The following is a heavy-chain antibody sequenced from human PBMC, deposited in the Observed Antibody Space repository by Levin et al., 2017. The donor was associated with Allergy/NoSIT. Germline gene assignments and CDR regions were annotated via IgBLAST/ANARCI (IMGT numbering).Heavy chain of an antibody. Sequence: SETLSLTCAVSGGSISSSNWWSWVRQPPGKGLEWIGEIYHSGSTNYNPSLKSRVTISVDKSKNQFSLKLSSVTAADTAVYYCAGRYFDWSYYRGWFDPWGQGTLVTVSS. J-gene: IGHJ5*02. V-gene: IGHV4-4*02. CDR1: GGSISSSNW. D-gene: IGHD3-9*01. CDR3: AGRYFDWSYYRGWFDP. CDR2: IYHSGST.